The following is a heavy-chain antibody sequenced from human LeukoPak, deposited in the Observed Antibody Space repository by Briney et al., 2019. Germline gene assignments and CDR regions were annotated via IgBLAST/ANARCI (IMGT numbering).Heavy chain of an antibody. CDR3: ARVVVRGVDLDAFDI. CDR2: INPNRGGT. Sequence: ASVKVSCKASGYTFTGYYMHWVRQAPGQGREWMGWINPNRGGTNYAQKFQGRVTMTRDTSISTAYMELSRLRSDGTAVYYCARVVVRGVDLDAFDIWGQGTMVTVSS. CDR1: GYTFTGYY. J-gene: IGHJ3*02. V-gene: IGHV1-2*02. D-gene: IGHD3-10*01.